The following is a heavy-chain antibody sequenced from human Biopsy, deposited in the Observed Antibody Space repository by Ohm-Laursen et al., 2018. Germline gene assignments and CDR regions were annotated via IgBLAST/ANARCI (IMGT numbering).Heavy chain of an antibody. J-gene: IGHJ4*02. D-gene: IGHD6-19*01. Sequence: ASVKVSCKASGYTFSGYYMHWVRQAPGRGLEWMGWINPDSGVTNYAKKFQGRVTMTRDTSISTAYMELSRLGSDDTAVYYCARDKYRSWNYFDNWGQGSLVTVSS. V-gene: IGHV1-2*02. CDR3: ARDKYRSWNYFDN. CDR1: GYTFSGYY. CDR2: INPDSGVT.